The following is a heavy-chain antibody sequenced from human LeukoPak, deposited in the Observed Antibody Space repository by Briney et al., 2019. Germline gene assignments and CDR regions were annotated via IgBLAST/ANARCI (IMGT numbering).Heavy chain of an antibody. CDR1: GYTFTSYD. CDR2: MNPNSGNT. CDR3: ARDGDSGYDFFYYYMDV. D-gene: IGHD5-12*01. V-gene: IGHV1-8*01. J-gene: IGHJ6*03. Sequence: ASVKVSCKASGYTFTSYDINWERQATGQGLEWMGWMNPNSGNTGYAQKFQGRVTMTRNTSISTAYMELSSLRSEDTAVYYCARDGDSGYDFFYYYMDVWGKGTTVTVSS.